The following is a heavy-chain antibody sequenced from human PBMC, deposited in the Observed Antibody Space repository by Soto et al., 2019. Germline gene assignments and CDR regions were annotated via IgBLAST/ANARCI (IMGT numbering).Heavy chain of an antibody. Sequence: GGSLRLSCEASGFSFPDYDMNWVRQTPGKGLEWVSAVGRFGNTYYRDSVRGRFTISRDDSRNTAYLQMNSLRVEDTAVYFCAKEGRLRSPAGDYFDFWAQGSLVPVSS. V-gene: IGHV3-23*01. J-gene: IGHJ4*02. CDR3: AKEGRLRSPAGDYFDF. CDR1: GFSFPDYD. D-gene: IGHD3-10*01. CDR2: VGRFGNT.